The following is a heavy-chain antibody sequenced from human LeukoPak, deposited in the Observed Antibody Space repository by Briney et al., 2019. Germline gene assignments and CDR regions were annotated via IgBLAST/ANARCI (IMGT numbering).Heavy chain of an antibody. CDR3: ARENGGDYEAFDI. D-gene: IGHD4-17*01. CDR2: INPSGGST. V-gene: IGHV1-46*01. J-gene: IGHJ3*02. Sequence: ASVKVSCEASGYTFTSYYMHWVRQAPGQGLEWMGIINPSGGSTSYAQKFQGRVTMTRDMSTSTVYMELSSLRSEDTAVYYCARENGGDYEAFDIWGQGTMVTVSS. CDR1: GYTFTSYY.